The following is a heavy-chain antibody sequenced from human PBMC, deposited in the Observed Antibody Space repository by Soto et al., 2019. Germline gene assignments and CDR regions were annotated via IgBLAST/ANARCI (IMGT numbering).Heavy chain of an antibody. CDR2: ISGSGGST. V-gene: IGHV3-23*01. D-gene: IGHD3-10*01. J-gene: IGHJ3*02. CDR3: AKVRRSQRGSGSTSGAFDT. Sequence: EVQLLESGGGLVQPGGSLRLSCAASGFTFSSYAMSWVRQAPGKGLEWVSAISGSGGSTYYADSVKGRFTIFRDNTKNTLYLQMDSLRAEVTSVDYCAKVRRSQRGSGSTSGAFDTWGQGTMVTVSS. CDR1: GFTFSSYA.